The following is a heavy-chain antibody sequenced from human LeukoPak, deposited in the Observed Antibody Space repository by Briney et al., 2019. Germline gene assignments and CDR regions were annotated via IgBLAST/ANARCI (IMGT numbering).Heavy chain of an antibody. Sequence: KPSETLSLTCTVSGGSISISSYYWSWIRQSPGKGLEWIGYVFYSGKTDYSPSLRSRVSMSVDTSKNQFSLKVTSVTAADTAVYYCARPNDYGDDYWGQGTLVTVSS. CDR1: GGSISISSYY. J-gene: IGHJ4*02. CDR2: VFYSGKT. CDR3: ARPNDYGDDY. D-gene: IGHD4-17*01. V-gene: IGHV4-61*01.